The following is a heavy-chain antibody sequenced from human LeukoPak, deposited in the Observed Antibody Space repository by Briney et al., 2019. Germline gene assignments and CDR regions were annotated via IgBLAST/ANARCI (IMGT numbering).Heavy chain of an antibody. V-gene: IGHV3-48*03. CDR2: ISSSGSTI. CDR1: GFTFSSYE. D-gene: IGHD3-10*01. J-gene: IGHJ4*02. Sequence: GGSLRLSCAASGFTFSSYEMNWVRQAPGKGLEWVSYISSSGSTIYYADSVKGRFTISRDNAKNSLYLQMNSLRAEDTAVYYCAKVPDYYGSGRYHWGQGTLVTVSS. CDR3: AKVPDYYGSGRYH.